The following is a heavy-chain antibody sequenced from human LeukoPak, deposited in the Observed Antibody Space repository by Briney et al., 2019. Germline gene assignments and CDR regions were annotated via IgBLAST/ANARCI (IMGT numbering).Heavy chain of an antibody. D-gene: IGHD3-10*01. CDR1: GGSVSSGSSH. Sequence: SETLSLTCTVSGGSVSSGSSHWSWIRQPPGKGLEWIGYIYYSGSTNYNLSLKSRVTISIDTSKNQFSLNLNSVTAADTAAYYCVRGVFGRFDPWGQGTLVTVSS. V-gene: IGHV4-61*01. CDR2: IYYSGST. J-gene: IGHJ5*02. CDR3: VRGVFGRFDP.